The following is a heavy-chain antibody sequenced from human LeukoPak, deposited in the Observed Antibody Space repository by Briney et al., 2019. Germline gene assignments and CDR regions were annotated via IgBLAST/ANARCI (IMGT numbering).Heavy chain of an antibody. CDR3: ARNPYCSSTSCYHFDY. CDR2: INPSGGST. CDR1: GYTFTSYY. D-gene: IGHD2-2*01. Sequence: ASVKVSCKASGYTFTSYYMHWVRQAPGQGLEWMGIINPSGGSTSYVQKFQGRVTMTRDTSTSTVYMELSSLRSEDTAVYYCARNPYCSSTSCYHFDYWGQGTLVTVSP. J-gene: IGHJ4*02. V-gene: IGHV1-46*01.